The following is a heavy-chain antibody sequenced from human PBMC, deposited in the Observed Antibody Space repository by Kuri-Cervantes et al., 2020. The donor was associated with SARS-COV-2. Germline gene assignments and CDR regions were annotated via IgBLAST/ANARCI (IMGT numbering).Heavy chain of an antibody. CDR1: GFTFSSYW. CDR3: AREGIAVAGPIDY. V-gene: IGHV3-7*01. CDR2: IKQDGSEK. D-gene: IGHD6-19*01. J-gene: IGHJ4*02. Sequence: GGSLRLSCAASGFTFSSYWMSWVRQAPGKGLEWVANIKQDGSEKYYADSVKGRFTISRDNSKNTLYLQMSSLRAEDTAVYYCAREGIAVAGPIDYWGQGTLVTVSS.